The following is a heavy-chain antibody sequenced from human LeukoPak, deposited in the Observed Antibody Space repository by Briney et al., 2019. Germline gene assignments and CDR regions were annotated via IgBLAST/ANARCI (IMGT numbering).Heavy chain of an antibody. CDR2: ISDSGSPI. Sequence: GESLRLSCAASGFTFSSHEMNWVRQAPGKGLEWVSYISDSGSPIYYADSVKGRFTVSRDNAKNSLYLQMNSLRAEDTALYYCARQTLGATGYSAFDFWGQGTLVTVSS. CDR1: GFTFSSHE. J-gene: IGHJ3*01. V-gene: IGHV3-48*03. D-gene: IGHD3-9*01. CDR3: ARQTLGATGYSAFDF.